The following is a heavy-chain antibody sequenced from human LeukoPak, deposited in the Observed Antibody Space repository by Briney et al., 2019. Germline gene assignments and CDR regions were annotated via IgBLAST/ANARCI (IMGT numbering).Heavy chain of an antibody. Sequence: MPSETLSLTCTVSGGSISSSSYYWGWIRQPPGKGLEWIGSIYYSGSTYYNPSLKSRVTISVDTSKNQFSLKLSSVTAADTAVYYCARGPFYYGSGSYGKNYYYYYYMDVWGKGTTVTVSS. D-gene: IGHD3-10*01. J-gene: IGHJ6*03. CDR2: IYYSGST. CDR3: ARGPFYYGSGSYGKNYYYYYYMDV. CDR1: GGSISSSSYY. V-gene: IGHV4-39*07.